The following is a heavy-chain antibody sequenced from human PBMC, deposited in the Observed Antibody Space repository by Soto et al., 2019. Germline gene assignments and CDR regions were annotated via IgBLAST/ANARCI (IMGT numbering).Heavy chain of an antibody. CDR2: IYYSGST. CDR1: GGSISSGDYY. Sequence: SETLSLTCTVSGGSISSGDYYWSWIRQPPGKGLEWIGSIYYSGSTYYNPSLKSRVTISVDTSKNQFSLKLSSVTAADTAVYYCARRGFDWYYYYGMDVWGQGTTVTVSS. D-gene: IGHD3-9*01. V-gene: IGHV4-39*01. CDR3: ARRGFDWYYYYGMDV. J-gene: IGHJ6*02.